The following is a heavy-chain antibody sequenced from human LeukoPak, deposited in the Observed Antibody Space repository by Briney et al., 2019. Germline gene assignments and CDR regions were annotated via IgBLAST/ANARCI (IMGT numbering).Heavy chain of an antibody. Sequence: SETLSLTCAVYGGSFSGYYWSWLRQPPGKGLEWIGEINHSGSTNYNPSLKSRVTISVDTYKTQFSLKLSSVTAADTAVYYCARVGVVPAAHFDYWGQGTLVTVSS. CDR2: INHSGST. D-gene: IGHD2-2*01. V-gene: IGHV4-34*01. CDR3: ARVGVVPAAHFDY. J-gene: IGHJ4*02. CDR1: GGSFSGYY.